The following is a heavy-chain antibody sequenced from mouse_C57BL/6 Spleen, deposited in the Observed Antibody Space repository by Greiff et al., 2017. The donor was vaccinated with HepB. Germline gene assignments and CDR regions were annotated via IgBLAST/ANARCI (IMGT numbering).Heavy chain of an antibody. CDR3: ARGGYYDYFDY. J-gene: IGHJ2*01. CDR2: IHPNSGRT. D-gene: IGHD2-3*01. CDR1: GYTFTSYW. Sequence: VQLQQPGAELVKPGASVKLSCKASGYTFTSYWMHWVKQRPGQGLEWIGMIHPNSGRTNYNEKLKSKATLTVDKSSSTAYMQLSSLTSEDSAVYYCARGGYYDYFDYWGQGTTLTVSS. V-gene: IGHV1-64*01.